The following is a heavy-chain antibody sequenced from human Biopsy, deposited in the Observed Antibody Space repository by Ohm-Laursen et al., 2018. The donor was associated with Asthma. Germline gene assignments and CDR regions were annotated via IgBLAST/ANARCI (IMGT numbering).Heavy chain of an antibody. V-gene: IGHV3-7*01. Sequence: SLRLSCAASGFTFGDYWMSWVRQVPGKGLEWVANIKHDGSEKNHVDSLKGRFTISGDNAKNSLYLQMNILRAEDTAVYYCARTFHFWSPYHAEHYQLWGQGTLVTVSS. D-gene: IGHD3-3*02. J-gene: IGHJ1*01. CDR2: IKHDGSEK. CDR3: ARTFHFWSPYHAEHYQL. CDR1: GFTFGDYW.